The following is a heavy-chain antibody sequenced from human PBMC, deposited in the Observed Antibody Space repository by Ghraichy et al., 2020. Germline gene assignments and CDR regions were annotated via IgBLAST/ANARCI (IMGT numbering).Heavy chain of an antibody. J-gene: IGHJ4*02. D-gene: IGHD2-15*01. V-gene: IGHV3-64D*06. CDR3: VKGWFNFDC. CDR2: ISTNGVST. Sequence: GGSLRLSCSASGFTFSIYSMDWLRRAPGKVLEYVSTISTNGVSTYYADSVKGRFTISRDNSKNTLYLQMSSLRPEDTAVYYCVKGWFNFDCWGQGTLVTVSS. CDR1: GFTFSIYS.